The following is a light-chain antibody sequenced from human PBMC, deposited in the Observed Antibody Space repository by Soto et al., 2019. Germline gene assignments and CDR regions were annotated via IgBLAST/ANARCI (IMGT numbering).Light chain of an antibody. V-gene: IGKV1-5*01. CDR1: QGISRW. CDR3: QEYSTVWT. J-gene: IGKJ1*01. CDR2: DAS. Sequence: TLSTSRVYISAVAGRGSQGISRWLAWYQQRPGKAPKLLIYDASFLHSGVSSRFSGSGSGAEIPLSISVLPPNVTASSYRQEYSTVWTFGQGTKVDIK.